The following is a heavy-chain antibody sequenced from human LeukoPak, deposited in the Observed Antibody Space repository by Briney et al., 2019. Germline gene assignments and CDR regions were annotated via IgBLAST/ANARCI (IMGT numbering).Heavy chain of an antibody. CDR2: IRSKAYGGTT. Sequence: PGRSLRLSCTVSGFTFCDSAMSWVRQAPGKGLEWVGFIRSKAYGGTTDYAASVKGRFTISRDDSKSIAYLQMNSLKTEDTAVYYCTRDQDPMAVAGDFDYWGQGTLVTVSS. CDR3: TRDQDPMAVAGDFDY. V-gene: IGHV3-49*04. CDR1: GFTFCDSA. D-gene: IGHD6-19*01. J-gene: IGHJ4*02.